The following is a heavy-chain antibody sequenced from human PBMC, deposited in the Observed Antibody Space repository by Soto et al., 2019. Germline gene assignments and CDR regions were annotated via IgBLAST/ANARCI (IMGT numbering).Heavy chain of an antibody. CDR2: TYYRSKWYN. Sequence: SQTLSLTCAISGDSVSSNSAAWNWIRQSPSRGLEWLGRTYYRSKWYNDYAVSVKSRITINPDTSKNQFSLQLNSVTPEDTAVYYCAXQYGSGSYLYYYYGMDVWGQGTTVTVSS. CDR3: AXQYGSGSYLYYYYGMDV. J-gene: IGHJ6*02. D-gene: IGHD3-10*01. CDR1: GDSVSSNSAA. V-gene: IGHV6-1*01.